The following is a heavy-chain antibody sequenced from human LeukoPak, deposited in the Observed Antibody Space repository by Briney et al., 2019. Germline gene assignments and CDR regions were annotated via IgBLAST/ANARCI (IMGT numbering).Heavy chain of an antibody. CDR2: INTSGST. CDR3: ARGQSYSSGWHSGWFDP. CDR1: GGSISSYY. J-gene: IGHJ5*02. Sequence: SETLSLTCSVSGGSISSYYWSWIRQPPGKGLGLIGYINTSGSTNYKLSLKSRVSISVDTFKNQFSLELSSVTAADPAVYYCARGQSYSSGWHSGWFDPWGQGTLVTVSS. D-gene: IGHD6-19*01. V-gene: IGHV4-4*09.